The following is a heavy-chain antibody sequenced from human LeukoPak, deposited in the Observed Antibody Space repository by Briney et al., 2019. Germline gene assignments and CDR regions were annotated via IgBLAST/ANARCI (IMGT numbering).Heavy chain of an antibody. V-gene: IGHV3-73*01. D-gene: IGHD4-23*01. CDR1: GFIYSGSA. CDR3: TRPLYGGNSLTNKDY. J-gene: IGHJ4*02. Sequence: PGGSLRLSCAASGFIYSGSAMHWVRQASGKGLEWVGRIRSKANSYATAYAASVKGRFTISRDDSKNTAYLQMNSLKTEDTAVYYCTRPLYGGNSLTNKDYWGQGTLVTVSS. CDR2: IRSKANSYAT.